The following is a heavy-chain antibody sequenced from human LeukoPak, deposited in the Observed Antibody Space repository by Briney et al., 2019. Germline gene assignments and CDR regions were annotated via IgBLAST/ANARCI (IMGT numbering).Heavy chain of an antibody. V-gene: IGHV3-7*03. CDR2: IKQDGSEK. J-gene: IGHJ3*02. D-gene: IGHD3-10*01. CDR1: GFTFSSYW. CDR3: AREGAYYYGSGSYYRGYAFDI. Sequence: PGGSLRLSCAASGFTFSSYWMSWVRQAPGKGLEGVANIKQDGSEKYYVDSVKGRFTISRDNAKNSLYLQMNSLRAEDTAVYYCAREGAYYYGSGSYYRGYAFDIWGQGTMVTVSS.